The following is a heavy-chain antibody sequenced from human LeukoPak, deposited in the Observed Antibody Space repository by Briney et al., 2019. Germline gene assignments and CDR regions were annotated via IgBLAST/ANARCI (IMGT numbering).Heavy chain of an antibody. CDR1: GFTFSSYG. CDR3: AKEASRGSSFAYTPIEKPYYLDY. J-gene: IGHJ4*02. CDR2: IRYNGNNK. V-gene: IGHV3-30*02. D-gene: IGHD5-18*01. Sequence: PGGSLRLSCAASGFTFSSYGMHWVRQAPGKGLEWVAFIRYNGNNKYYADSVKGRFTISRDNSKNTLFLQMNSLRAGDTAVYYCAKEASRGSSFAYTPIEKPYYLDYWGQGTLVTVSS.